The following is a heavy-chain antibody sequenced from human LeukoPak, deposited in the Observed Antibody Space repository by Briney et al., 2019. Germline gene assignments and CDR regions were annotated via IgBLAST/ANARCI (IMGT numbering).Heavy chain of an antibody. V-gene: IGHV4-4*07. CDR2: IYTSGST. J-gene: IGHJ4*02. CDR1: AGSISSYY. Sequence: SGTLSLTCTASAGSISSYYWSWIRQPAGKGLEWIGRIYTSGSTNYNPSLKSRVTMSVDTSKNQFSLKLISVTAADTAVYYCARVRKGYRDYFDYWGQGTLVTVSS. D-gene: IGHD1-1*01. CDR3: ARVRKGYRDYFDY.